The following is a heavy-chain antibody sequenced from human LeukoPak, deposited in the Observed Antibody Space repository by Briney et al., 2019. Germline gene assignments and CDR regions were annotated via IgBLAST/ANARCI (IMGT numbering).Heavy chain of an antibody. CDR1: GFTFSSYT. D-gene: IGHD3-22*01. Sequence: GGSLRLSCAASGFTFSSYTMNWVRQAPGKGLEWVSCISSRSTYTYYADSVKGRFTSSRDNAKNSLYLQMNSLRAEDTAVYYCAKGYHDSGGSWTPSDYWGQGTLVTVSS. J-gene: IGHJ4*02. V-gene: IGHV3-21*01. CDR2: ISSRSTYT. CDR3: AKGYHDSGGSWTPSDY.